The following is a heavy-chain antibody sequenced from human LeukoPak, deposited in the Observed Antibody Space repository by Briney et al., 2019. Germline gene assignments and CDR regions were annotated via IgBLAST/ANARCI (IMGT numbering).Heavy chain of an antibody. CDR1: GFTFSSYS. CDR3: ASLGADSSSSFYYYYYMDV. V-gene: IGHV3-21*01. J-gene: IGHJ6*03. D-gene: IGHD6-6*01. Sequence: GGSLRLSYAASGFTFSSYSMNWVRQAPGKGLEWQLSISSSCSYIYYVDSVKSRFTISRDNPKNSLYLQMNSLRAEDTAVYYCASLGADSSSSFYYYYYMDVWGKGTTVTVSS. CDR2: ISSSCSYI.